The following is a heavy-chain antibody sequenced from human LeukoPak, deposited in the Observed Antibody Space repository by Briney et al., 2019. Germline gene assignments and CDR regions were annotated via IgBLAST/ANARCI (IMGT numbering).Heavy chain of an antibody. V-gene: IGHV3-9*01. CDR2: ISWNSGSI. D-gene: IGHD3-10*01. CDR1: GFTFDDYA. Sequence: GGSLRLSCAASGFTFDDYAMHWVRQPPGKGLEWVSGISWNSGSIGYADSVKGRFTISRDNAKNSLYLQMNSLRAEDTAVYYCASLYGSGPNWFDPWGQGTLVTVSS. CDR3: ASLYGSGPNWFDP. J-gene: IGHJ5*02.